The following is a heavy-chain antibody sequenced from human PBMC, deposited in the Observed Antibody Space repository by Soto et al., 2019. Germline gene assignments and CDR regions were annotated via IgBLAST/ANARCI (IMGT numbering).Heavy chain of an antibody. J-gene: IGHJ3*02. D-gene: IGHD6-13*01. CDR3: ASQLRYSSSWGAFDI. CDR2: IFPGDSDT. Sequence: PGESLKISCQGSGYSFTSYWLAWARQMPGKGLECMGIIFPGDSDTRYSPSFQGQVTISADKSISTAYLQWSSLKASDTAMYYCASQLRYSSSWGAFDIWGQGTMVT. CDR1: GYSFTSYW. V-gene: IGHV5-51*01.